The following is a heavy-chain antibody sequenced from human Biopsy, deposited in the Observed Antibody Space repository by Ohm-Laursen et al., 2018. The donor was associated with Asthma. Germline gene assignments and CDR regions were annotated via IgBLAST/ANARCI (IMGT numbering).Heavy chain of an antibody. CDR2: IYSGGTS. J-gene: IGHJ4*02. D-gene: IGHD3-22*01. CDR1: GFADSGDY. V-gene: IGHV3-53*01. Sequence: SLRLSCTASGFADSGDYMFWVRQAPGKGLEWVSVIYSGGTSHTADSVRGRFTISRDYSKNTLYLQMHSLRAEDTAVYYCARGDSSNWSHYYFDYWGQGTLVTVSS. CDR3: ARGDSSNWSHYYFDY.